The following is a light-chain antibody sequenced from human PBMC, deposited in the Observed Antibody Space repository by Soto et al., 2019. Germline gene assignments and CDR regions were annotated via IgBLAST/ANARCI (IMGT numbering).Light chain of an antibody. CDR3: QQYESYSPLT. CDR2: DAY. J-gene: IGKJ4*01. Sequence: DIQMTQSPSILSASVGARVPITCRASQSIRSWLAWYQQNPGKAPKLLIYDAYSLESGVPSRFSGRRSGTEFTLTIAGLQPEDFATYYCQQYESYSPLTFGGGTKVDIK. CDR1: QSIRSW. V-gene: IGKV1-5*01.